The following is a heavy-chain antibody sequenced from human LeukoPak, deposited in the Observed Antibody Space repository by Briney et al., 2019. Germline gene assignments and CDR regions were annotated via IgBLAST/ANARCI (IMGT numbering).Heavy chain of an antibody. V-gene: IGHV4-34*01. CDR1: GGSFSGYY. J-gene: IGHJ3*02. D-gene: IGHD5-18*01. Sequence: SETLSLTCAVYGGSFSGYYWSWIRQPPGKGLEWIGSIYYSGSTYYNPSLKSRVTISVDTSKNQFSLKLSSVTAADTAVYYCARDEGYSYDLDAFDIWGQGTMVTVSS. CDR3: ARDEGYSYDLDAFDI. CDR2: IYYSGST.